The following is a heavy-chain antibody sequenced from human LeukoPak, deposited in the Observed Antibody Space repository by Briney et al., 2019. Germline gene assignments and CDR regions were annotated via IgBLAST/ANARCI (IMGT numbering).Heavy chain of an antibody. D-gene: IGHD5-24*01. CDR3: ARVETYYYYMDV. Sequence: SETLSLTCTVSGGSISSYYWSWIRQPAGKGLEWIGRIYTSGSTNYNPFLKSRVAISVDTSKNQFSLKLSSVTAADTAVYYCARVETYYYYMDVWGKGTTVTISS. J-gene: IGHJ6*03. CDR2: IYTSGST. V-gene: IGHV4-4*07. CDR1: GGSISSYY.